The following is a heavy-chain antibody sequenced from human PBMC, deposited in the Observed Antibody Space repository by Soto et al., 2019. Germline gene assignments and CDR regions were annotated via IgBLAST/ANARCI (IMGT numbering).Heavy chain of an antibody. D-gene: IGHD6-6*01. CDR2: ISYDGSNK. J-gene: IGHJ4*02. V-gene: IGHV3-30*18. CDR3: AKDQSSSSSDGIFDY. CDR1: GFTFSSYG. Sequence: GGSLRLSCAASGFTFSSYGMHWVRQAPGKGLEWVAVISYDGSNKYYADSVKGRFTISRDNSKNTLYLQMNSLRAEDTAVYYCAKDQSSSSSDGIFDYWGQGTLVTVSS.